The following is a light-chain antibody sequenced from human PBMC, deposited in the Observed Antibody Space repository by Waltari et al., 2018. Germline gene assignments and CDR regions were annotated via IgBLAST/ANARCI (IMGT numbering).Light chain of an antibody. CDR2: AAS. V-gene: IGKV1-39*01. CDR1: QNINTY. J-gene: IGKJ2*01. Sequence: DIQMTQSPSSLSASVGDRVAITCRSSQNINTYLNWYQQRPGMAPKFLIYAASNLETGVPSRFSGSGSRTDFTLTISSLQPEDFATYYCQQSYSTPYTFGQGSKLEIK. CDR3: QQSYSTPYT.